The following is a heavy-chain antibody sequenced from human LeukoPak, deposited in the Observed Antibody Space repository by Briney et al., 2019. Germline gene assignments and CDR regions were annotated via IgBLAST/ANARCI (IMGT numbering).Heavy chain of an antibody. CDR3: ASLSPRYYYDSSGYSY. V-gene: IGHV3-30*02. J-gene: IGHJ4*02. D-gene: IGHD3-22*01. Sequence: GGSLRLSCAASGFTFSSYGMHWVRQAPGKGLEWVAFIRYDGSNKYYADSVKGRFTISRDNAKNSLYLQMNSLRAEDTAVYYCASLSPRYYYDSSGYSYRGQGTLVTVSS. CDR1: GFTFSSYG. CDR2: IRYDGSNK.